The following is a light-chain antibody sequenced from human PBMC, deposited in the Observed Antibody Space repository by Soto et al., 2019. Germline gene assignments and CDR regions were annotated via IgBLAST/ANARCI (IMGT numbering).Light chain of an antibody. Sequence: DIVMTQSPEFLAVPLGERATINCKSSQSLLYSSNNKTYLAWYQHRPGQSPKMLIFWASARESGVPDRFSGSGSETDFTLSLSRLQAEDAAVYYCHQYYSDFFTFGQGTRLEIK. CDR3: HQYYSDFFT. J-gene: IGKJ2*01. V-gene: IGKV4-1*01. CDR2: WAS. CDR1: QSLLYSSNNKTY.